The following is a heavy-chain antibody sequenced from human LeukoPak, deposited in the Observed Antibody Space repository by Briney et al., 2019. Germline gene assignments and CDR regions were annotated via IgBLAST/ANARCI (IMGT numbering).Heavy chain of an antibody. D-gene: IGHD1-7*01. CDR2: IIPIFGTA. J-gene: IGHJ4*02. CDR1: GYTFTSYY. Sequence: ASVKVSCKASGYTFTSYYMHWVRQAPGQGLEWMGRIIPIFGTANYAQKFQGRVTITTDESTSTAYMELSSLRSEDTAVYYCARERNWNWGVWGQGTLVTVSS. CDR3: ARERNWNWGV. V-gene: IGHV1-69*05.